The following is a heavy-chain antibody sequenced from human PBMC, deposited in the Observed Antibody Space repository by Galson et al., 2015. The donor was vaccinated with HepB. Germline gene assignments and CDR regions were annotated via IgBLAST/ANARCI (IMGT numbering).Heavy chain of an antibody. CDR2: ISYDGSNK. D-gene: IGHD2-2*01. CDR3: TSSSRGIVVVPAAWPGVRSIDV. CDR1: GFTFSSYG. Sequence: SLRLSCAASGFTFSSYGMHWVRQAPGKGLEWVAVISYDGSNKYYADSVKGRFTISRDNSKNTLYLQMNSLRAEDTAVYYCTSSSRGIVVVPAAWPGVRSIDVCGQVTAVTVSS. J-gene: IGHJ6*02. V-gene: IGHV3-30*03.